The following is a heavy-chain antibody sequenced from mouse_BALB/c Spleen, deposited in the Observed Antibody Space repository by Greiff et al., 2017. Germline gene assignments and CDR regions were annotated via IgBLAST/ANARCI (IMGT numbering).Heavy chain of an antibody. Sequence: VQLQQSGAELVKPGASVKLSCTATGFNIKDTYMHWVKQRPEQGLEWIGRIDPANGNTKYDPKFQGKATITADTSSNTAYLQLSSLTSEDTAVYYCARGYGDAMDYWGQGTSVTVSS. V-gene: IGHV14-3*02. CDR3: ARGYGDAMDY. CDR2: IDPANGNT. CDR1: GFNIKDTY. D-gene: IGHD2-2*01. J-gene: IGHJ4*01.